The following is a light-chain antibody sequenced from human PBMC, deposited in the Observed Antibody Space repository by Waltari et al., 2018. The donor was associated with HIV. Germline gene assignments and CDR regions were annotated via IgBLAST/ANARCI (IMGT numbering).Light chain of an antibody. CDR3: SAWDSSLGAWV. CDR2: RNN. J-gene: IGLJ3*02. CDR1: HHNVVQPG. Sequence: QAGLPQPPSVSKDLRQTATLTCTGNHHNVVQPGATWLQHQQGHPHQLLSYRNNNRPSGISERFSASRSRNTAALTITGLKPEDEADYYCSAWDSSLGAWVFGGGTKLTVL. V-gene: IGLV10-54*04.